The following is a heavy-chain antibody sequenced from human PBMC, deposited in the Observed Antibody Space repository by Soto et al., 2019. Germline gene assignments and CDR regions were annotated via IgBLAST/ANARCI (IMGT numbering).Heavy chain of an antibody. D-gene: IGHD6-6*01. CDR1: GFTFSGYA. CDR2: TSYDENYK. Sequence: QVQLVESGGGVVQPGRSLRLSCAASGFTFSGYAMHWVRQAPGKGLEWVAATSYDENYKYYADSVKDRFTISRDNSKNTLFLPMNSLRTQDTAVYYCARQGGSSGIWYFDYWGQGSLVTVSS. V-gene: IGHV3-30*04. J-gene: IGHJ4*02. CDR3: ARQGGSSGIWYFDY.